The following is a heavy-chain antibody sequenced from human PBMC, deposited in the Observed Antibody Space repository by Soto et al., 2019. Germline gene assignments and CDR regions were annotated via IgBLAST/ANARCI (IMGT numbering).Heavy chain of an antibody. V-gene: IGHV1-18*03. D-gene: IGHD3-16*01. J-gene: IGHJ4*02. CDR3: AIGGTPIDH. Sequence: QVQLVQSGAEVKKPGASVKVSCKASGYTFTNFGISWVRQAPGQGLEWMGWISAYNGNTNYAQKFQGRFTMTPDTTTSTAYMEVRSLRFEDMAVYYCAIGGTPIDHWGQGTLVTVSS. CDR2: ISAYNGNT. CDR1: GYTFTNFG.